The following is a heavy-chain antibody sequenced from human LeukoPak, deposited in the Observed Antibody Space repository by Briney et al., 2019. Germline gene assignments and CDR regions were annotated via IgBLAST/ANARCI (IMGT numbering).Heavy chain of an antibody. CDR1: GFTFSDYY. J-gene: IGHJ5*02. CDR2: ISSSGSTI. CDR3: ARGFNGFDP. V-gene: IGHV3-11*01. Sequence: GGSLRLSCAVSGFTFSDYYMSWIRPAPGKGLEWGSSISSSGSTIYYADSVKGRFTISRDNAKNSLYLQIHSLSAEDTAVYYCARGFNGFDPWGQGTLVTVSS.